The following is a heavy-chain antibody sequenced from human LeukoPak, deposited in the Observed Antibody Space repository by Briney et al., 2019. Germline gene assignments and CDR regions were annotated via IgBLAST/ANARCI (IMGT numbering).Heavy chain of an antibody. CDR3: ARVREGGGATDLFFDY. V-gene: IGHV7-4-1*02. D-gene: IGHD1-26*01. CDR1: GYTFTSYA. Sequence: ASVKVSCKASGYTFTSYAMNWVRQAPGQGLEWMGWINTNTGDPTYAQGFTGRFVFSLDTSVSTAYLQISSLKAEDTAVYYCARVREGGGATDLFFDYWGQGTLVTVSS. J-gene: IGHJ4*02. CDR2: INTNTGDP.